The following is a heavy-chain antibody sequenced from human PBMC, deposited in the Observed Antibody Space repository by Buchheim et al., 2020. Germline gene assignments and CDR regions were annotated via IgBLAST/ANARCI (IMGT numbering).Heavy chain of an antibody. J-gene: IGHJ6*02. CDR2: MNPNSGNT. Sequence: QVQLVQSGAEVKKPGASVKVSCKASGYTFTSYDINWVRQATGQGLEWMGWMNPNSGNTGYAQKFQGRVTMTRNTSISTAYMELSSLRSEDTAVYYCARGRSRGSSSWYEKIYYYYYGMDVWGQGTT. CDR3: ARGRSRGSSSWYEKIYYYYYGMDV. CDR1: GYTFTSYD. V-gene: IGHV1-8*01. D-gene: IGHD6-13*01.